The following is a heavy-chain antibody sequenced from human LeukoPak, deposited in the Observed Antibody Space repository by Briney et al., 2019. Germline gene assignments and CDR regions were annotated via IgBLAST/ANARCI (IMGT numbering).Heavy chain of an antibody. Sequence: GGSLRLSCAASGFTVSSNYMSWVRQAPGKGLEWVSVIYSGGSTYYADSVKGRFTISRDNSKNTLYLQMNSLRAEDTAVYYCARDGSYCSGGSCYGAYFDYWGQGTLVTVSS. CDR2: IYSGGST. J-gene: IGHJ4*02. CDR1: GFTVSSNY. D-gene: IGHD2-15*01. CDR3: ARDGSYCSGGSCYGAYFDY. V-gene: IGHV3-53*01.